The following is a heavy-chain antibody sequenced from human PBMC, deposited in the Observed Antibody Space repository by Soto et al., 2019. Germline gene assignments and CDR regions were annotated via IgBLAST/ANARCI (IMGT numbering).Heavy chain of an antibody. CDR1: GGSISSSSYY. D-gene: IGHD3-3*01. Sequence: SSETLSLTCTVSGGSISSSSYYWGWIRQPPGKGLEWIGSIYYSGSTYYNPSLKSRVTISVDTSKNQFSLKLSSVTAADTAVYYCARGLYDFWSGRGFDYWGQGTLVTVSS. J-gene: IGHJ4*02. CDR2: IYYSGST. V-gene: IGHV4-39*01. CDR3: ARGLYDFWSGRGFDY.